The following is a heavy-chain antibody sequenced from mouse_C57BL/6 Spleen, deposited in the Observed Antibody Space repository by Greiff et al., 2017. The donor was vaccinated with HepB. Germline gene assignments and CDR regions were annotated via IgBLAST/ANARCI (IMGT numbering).Heavy chain of an antibody. Sequence: EVKLMESGPELVKPGASVKISCKASGYSFTGYYMNWVKQSPEKSLEWIGEINPSTGGTTYNQKFKAKATLTVDKSSSTAYMQLKSLTSEDSAVYYCAIKRGNWDYFDYWGQGTTLTVSS. CDR2: INPSTGGT. J-gene: IGHJ2*01. V-gene: IGHV1-42*01. D-gene: IGHD4-1*01. CDR3: AIKRGNWDYFDY. CDR1: GYSFTGYY.